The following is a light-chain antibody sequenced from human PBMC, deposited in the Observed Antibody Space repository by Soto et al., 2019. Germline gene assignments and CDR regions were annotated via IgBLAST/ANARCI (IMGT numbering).Light chain of an antibody. CDR3: MQALQTPRT. V-gene: IGKV2-28*01. CDR2: LGS. J-gene: IGKJ1*01. CDR1: QSLLHSNGNTF. Sequence: EIVMTPSPLSLTVTPGEPASISCKSTQSLLHSNGNTFLDWYMQKPGQSPQLLIYLGSRRAPGAPDRVSGSGSGTDFTLRISTVEADDAGIYYCMQALQTPRTFGQGTKLEI.